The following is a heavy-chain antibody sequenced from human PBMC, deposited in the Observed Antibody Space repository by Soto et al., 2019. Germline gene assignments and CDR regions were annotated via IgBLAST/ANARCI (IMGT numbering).Heavy chain of an antibody. CDR1: GGTFSSYA. Sequence: QVQLVQSGAEVKKPGSSVKVSCKASGGTFSSYAISWVRQAPGQGLEWMGGIIPIFGTANYAQKFQGRVTITADESTSTAYMELSRLRSEDTAVYYCARDLGGYCSGGSCYSSRYYYYGMDVWGQGTTVTVSS. CDR2: IIPIFGTA. D-gene: IGHD2-15*01. CDR3: ARDLGGYCSGGSCYSSRYYYYGMDV. J-gene: IGHJ6*02. V-gene: IGHV1-69*01.